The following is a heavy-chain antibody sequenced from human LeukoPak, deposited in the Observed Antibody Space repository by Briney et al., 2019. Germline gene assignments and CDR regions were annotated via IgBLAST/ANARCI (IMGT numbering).Heavy chain of an antibody. D-gene: IGHD3-22*01. V-gene: IGHV4-34*01. CDR2: INHSGST. CDR1: GGSFSGYY. J-gene: IGHJ4*02. Sequence: PSGTLSLTCAVYGGSFSGYYWSWIRQPPGKGLEWIGEINHSGSTNYNPSLKSRVTISVDTSKNQFSLKLSSVTAADTAVYYCARRPRPYYYDSSGYYSPRGYWGQGTLVTVSS. CDR3: ARRPRPYYYDSSGYYSPRGY.